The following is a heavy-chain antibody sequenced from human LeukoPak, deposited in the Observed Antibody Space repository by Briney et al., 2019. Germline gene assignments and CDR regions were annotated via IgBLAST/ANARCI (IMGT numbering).Heavy chain of an antibody. Sequence: SETLSLTCTVSGGSISSYYWSWIRQPPGKGLEWIGYIYYSGSTNYNPSLKSRVTISVDTSKNQFSLKLSSVTAADTATYYCARHREWELLPYFDYWGQGTLVTVSS. CDR1: GGSISSYY. CDR2: IYYSGST. V-gene: IGHV4-59*08. J-gene: IGHJ4*02. CDR3: ARHREWELLPYFDY. D-gene: IGHD1-26*01.